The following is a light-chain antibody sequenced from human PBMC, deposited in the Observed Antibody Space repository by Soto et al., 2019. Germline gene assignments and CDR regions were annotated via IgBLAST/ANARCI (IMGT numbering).Light chain of an antibody. CDR3: QQYGSSRLT. CDR1: QSLLHIDGKTY. V-gene: IGKV2D-29*01. J-gene: IGKJ4*01. Sequence: VLTQTPLSLSVTPGQPASISCKPSQSLLHIDGKTYLYSYLQKPGHPRQLMIYEVSNRFSGVPDRFSGSGSGTDFTLAIRRLEPEDFAVYYCQQYGSSRLTFGGGTKVDIK. CDR2: EVS.